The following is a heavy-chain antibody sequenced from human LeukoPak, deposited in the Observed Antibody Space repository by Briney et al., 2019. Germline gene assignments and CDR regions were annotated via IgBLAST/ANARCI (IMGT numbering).Heavy chain of an antibody. CDR2: ISYEGTNK. V-gene: IGHV3-30-3*01. CDR1: GFTFSSYA. Sequence: GGSLRLSCAASGFTFSSYAMHWVRQSPGRGLEWVALISYEGTNKYYADSVKGRFTISRDNSKNTLYLQMNSLRAEDTAVYYCARGRYSGDAAFDIWGQGTMVTVSS. J-gene: IGHJ3*02. D-gene: IGHD1-14*01. CDR3: ARGRYSGDAAFDI.